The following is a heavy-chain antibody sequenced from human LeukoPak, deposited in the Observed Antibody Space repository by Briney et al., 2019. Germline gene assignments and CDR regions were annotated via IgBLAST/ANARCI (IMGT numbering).Heavy chain of an antibody. V-gene: IGHV3-21*01. J-gene: IGHJ6*02. Sequence: PGGSLRLACAASGFTFSSYSMNWVRQAPGKGLEWVSSISSSSSYIYYADSVKGRFTISRDNAKNSLYLQMDSLRAEDTAVYYCARWVPGDIDYGMDVWGQGTTVTVSS. CDR2: ISSSSSYI. CDR1: GFTFSSYS. CDR3: ARWVPGDIDYGMDV. D-gene: IGHD2-15*01.